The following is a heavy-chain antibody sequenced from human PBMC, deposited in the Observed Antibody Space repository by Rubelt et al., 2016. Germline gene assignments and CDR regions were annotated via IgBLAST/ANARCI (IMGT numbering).Heavy chain of an antibody. CDR3: ARFAIGGHSSGYLFDY. V-gene: IGHV1-2*02. Sequence: QVQLVQSGAEVKKPGASVKVSCKASGYTFTGYYMHWVRQAPGQGLEWMGWINPNSGGKNYAQKFQGRVTMTRDTSISTAYMELSRLRSDDTAVYYCARFAIGGHSSGYLFDYWGQGTLVTVSS. CDR1: GYTFTGYY. J-gene: IGHJ4*02. CDR2: INPNSGGK. D-gene: IGHD3-22*01.